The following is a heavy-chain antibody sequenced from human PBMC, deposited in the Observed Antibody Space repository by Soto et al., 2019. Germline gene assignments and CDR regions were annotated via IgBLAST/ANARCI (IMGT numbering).Heavy chain of an antibody. CDR2: IYWDDDK. CDR1: GFSLTATAVG. Sequence: QITLNESGPTLVTPTQTLTLTCSFSGFSLTATAVGVGWFRQSPGTALEWLAIIYWDDDKHYRPSLESRLTITKNTSKNQLVLTMTDMEPSDTATSYCAHRGAYSSGSYLSGLDSCGQGILVTVS. J-gene: IGHJ5*01. D-gene: IGHD3-10*01. V-gene: IGHV2-5*02. CDR3: AHRGAYSSGSYLSGLDS.